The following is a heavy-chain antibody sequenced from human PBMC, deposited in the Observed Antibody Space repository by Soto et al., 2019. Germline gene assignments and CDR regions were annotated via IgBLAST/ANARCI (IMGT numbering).Heavy chain of an antibody. CDR1: GGTFSSYA. D-gene: IGHD6-6*01. CDR3: ARESSSPNYYYYGMDV. J-gene: IGHJ6*02. V-gene: IGHV1-69*01. Sequence: QVQLVQSGAEVKKPGSSVKVSCRASGGTFSSYAVSWVRQAPGQGLEWMGVIIPLLNTPKYVQKFQGRVTSTADASATTAYMERSSLRSEDTAVYYCARESSSPNYYYYGMDVWGQGTTVTVSS. CDR2: IIPLLNTP.